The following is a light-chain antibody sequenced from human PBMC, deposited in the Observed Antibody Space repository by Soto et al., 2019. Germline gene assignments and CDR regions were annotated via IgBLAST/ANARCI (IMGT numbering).Light chain of an antibody. CDR1: QSVSSN. CDR2: GAS. CDR3: QQYNYWPRT. J-gene: IGKJ4*01. Sequence: EIVMTQSPATLSVSPGERDTLSCRASQSVSSNLAWYQQKPGQAPRLLIYGASTRATGIPARFSGSGSGTAFTLTISSLQSEDFAVDYCQQYNYWPRTFGGGTKVEIK. V-gene: IGKV3-15*01.